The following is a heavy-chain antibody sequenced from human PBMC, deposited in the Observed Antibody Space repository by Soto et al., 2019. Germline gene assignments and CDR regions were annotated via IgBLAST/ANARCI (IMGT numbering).Heavy chain of an antibody. Sequence: ESVGGVVQPGRSLRLSCTASGFTFSSYAMHWVRQAPGKGLEWVAVISYDGSNKYYADSVKGRFTISRDNSKNTMYLQMNSLRVEDTAVYYCARPYSSGWYGDLDYWGQGTLVTVSS. CDR1: GFTFSSYA. D-gene: IGHD6-19*01. V-gene: IGHV3-30-3*01. J-gene: IGHJ4*02. CDR2: ISYDGSNK. CDR3: ARPYSSGWYGDLDY.